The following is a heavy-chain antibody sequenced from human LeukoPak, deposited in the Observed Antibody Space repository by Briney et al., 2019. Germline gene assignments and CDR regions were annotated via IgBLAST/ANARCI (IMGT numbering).Heavy chain of an antibody. Sequence: SETLSLTCTVSGGSISSYYWSWIRQPPGKGLEWIGEINHSGSTNYNPSLKSRVTISVDTSKNQFSLKLSSVTAADTAVYYCARGRIQLWSRIFDYWGQGTLVTVSS. J-gene: IGHJ4*02. D-gene: IGHD5-18*01. V-gene: IGHV4-34*01. CDR1: GGSISSYY. CDR3: ARGRIQLWSRIFDY. CDR2: INHSGST.